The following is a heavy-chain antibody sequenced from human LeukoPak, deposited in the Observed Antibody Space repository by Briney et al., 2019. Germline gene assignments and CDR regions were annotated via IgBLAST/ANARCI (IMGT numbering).Heavy chain of an antibody. V-gene: IGHV7-4-1*02. CDR2: MNTDTGSP. D-gene: IGHD6-13*01. Sequence: ASVKVSCKASGYTFTTYAVHWVRQAPGQGLEWMGMMNTDTGSPTYVQAFTGRFVFSLDTSVSTAYLQISNLKPEDTALYYCARGATRSSWYSLDYWGRGTLVTVSS. J-gene: IGHJ4*02. CDR3: ARGATRSSWYSLDY. CDR1: GYTFTTYA.